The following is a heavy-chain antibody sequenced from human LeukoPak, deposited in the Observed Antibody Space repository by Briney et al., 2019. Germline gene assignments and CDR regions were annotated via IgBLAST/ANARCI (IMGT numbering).Heavy chain of an antibody. V-gene: IGHV1-69*04. CDR1: GGSFSSYA. Sequence: ASVKVSCKASGGSFSSYAISWVRQAPGQGLEWMGRIIPILGIANYAQKFQGRVRLTANKSTSTAYMELRRLRSEDTAVYDGARGELVTFDYWGQGTLVTVSS. D-gene: IGHD1-26*01. CDR3: ARGELVTFDY. CDR2: IIPILGIA. J-gene: IGHJ4*02.